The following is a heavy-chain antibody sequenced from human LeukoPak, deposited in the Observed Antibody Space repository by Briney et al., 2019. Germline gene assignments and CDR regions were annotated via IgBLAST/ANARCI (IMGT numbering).Heavy chain of an antibody. V-gene: IGHV3-48*04. J-gene: IGHJ6*03. Sequence: PGESLRLSCAASGFTFTEYSIIWVRQAPGKGLEWVSFISDISDRSSTIHYADSVKGRFTISRDNAERSVDLQMNSLRADDTAVYYCARVRGPTLKTCYMDVWGTGTTVTVSS. CDR2: ISDRSSTI. CDR3: ARVRGPTLKTCYMDV. CDR1: GFTFTEYS. D-gene: IGHD3-10*01.